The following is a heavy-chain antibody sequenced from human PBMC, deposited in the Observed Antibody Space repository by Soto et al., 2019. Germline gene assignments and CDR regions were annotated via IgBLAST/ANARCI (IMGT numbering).Heavy chain of an antibody. CDR1: GFTFSSYS. D-gene: IGHD5-18*01. V-gene: IGHV3-21*01. Sequence: GGSLRLSCAASGFTFSSYSMNWVRQAPGKGLEWVSSISSSSSCIYYADSVKGRFTISRDNAKNSLYLQMNSLRAEETAVYYCARLGYRYGYDWFDPWGQANLVTVS. CDR2: ISSSSSCI. J-gene: IGHJ5*02. CDR3: ARLGYRYGYDWFDP.